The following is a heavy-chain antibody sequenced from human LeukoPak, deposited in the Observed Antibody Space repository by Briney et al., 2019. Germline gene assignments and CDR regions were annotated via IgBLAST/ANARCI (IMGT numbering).Heavy chain of an antibody. CDR2: VSSDSSYI. V-gene: IGHV3-21*01. CDR1: GFTFSTHS. D-gene: IGHD5-12*01. Sequence: GGSLRLSCAASGFTFSTHSMIWVRQAPGKGLEWVSSVSSDSSYIYYTDSVKGRFTISRDNAKNSLYLQMDSLRADDTAVYYCARDESAYSGYTSVDYWGQGTLVTVSS. J-gene: IGHJ4*02. CDR3: ARDESAYSGYTSVDY.